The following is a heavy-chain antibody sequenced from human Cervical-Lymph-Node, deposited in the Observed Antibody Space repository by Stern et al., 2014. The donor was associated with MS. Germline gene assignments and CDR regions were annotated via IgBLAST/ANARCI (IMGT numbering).Heavy chain of an antibody. D-gene: IGHD1-7*01. CDR1: GFSLRTSGVG. J-gene: IGHJ6*02. CDR3: ARDLMTGTPANFYYYGMDV. CDR2: IYLDDHK. V-gene: IGHV2-5*02. Sequence: QVTLRESGPTLVKPTQTLTLTCTFSGFSLRTSGVGVGWMRQPPGKALEWLALIYLDDHKRYSPSLRSWLTIAKDTSKNQVVLTVTDVDPVDTATYYCARDLMTGTPANFYYYGMDVWGQGTTVTVAS.